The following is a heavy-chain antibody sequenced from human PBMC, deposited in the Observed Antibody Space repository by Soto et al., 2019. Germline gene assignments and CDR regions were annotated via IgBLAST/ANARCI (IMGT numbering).Heavy chain of an antibody. CDR2: FVPMFGSA. CDR1: GVTFDSFT. D-gene: IGHD3-9*01. CDR3: AREDDTTGHYSWFDP. Sequence: QVQLEQSGPELKKPGSSVKVACKPSGVTFDSFTFSWVRQAPGQGLEWMGGFVPMFGSASVAQRFQGRVRITAEASTGTGYMELSDLRSDDSAIYYCAREDDTTGHYSWFDPWGPGTLVTVSS. V-gene: IGHV1-69*01. J-gene: IGHJ5*02.